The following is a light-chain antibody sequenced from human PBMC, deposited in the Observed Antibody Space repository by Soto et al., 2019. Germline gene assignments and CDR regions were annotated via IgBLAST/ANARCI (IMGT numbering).Light chain of an antibody. CDR2: DNN. CDR3: GTWDTSRSAVV. J-gene: IGLJ3*02. V-gene: IGLV1-51*01. Sequence: QSVLTQPPSVSAAPGQTVTISCSGSSSNIGNNYVSWYQQFPGTAPKLLMYDNNQRPSVMPDRFSGSKSGTSATLGITGLQPGEEADYYCGTWDTSRSAVVFGGGTKLTVL. CDR1: SSNIGNNY.